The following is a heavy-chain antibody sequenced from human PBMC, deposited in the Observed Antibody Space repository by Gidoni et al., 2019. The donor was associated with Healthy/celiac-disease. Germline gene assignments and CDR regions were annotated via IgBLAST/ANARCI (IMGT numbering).Heavy chain of an antibody. D-gene: IGHD6-6*01. J-gene: IGHJ4*02. CDR2: ISWNSGSI. CDR1: GFTFDDYA. Sequence: GSGGGLVQPGRSLRLSCAASGFTFDDYAMHWVRQAPGKGLEWVSGISWNSGSIGYADSVKGRFTISRDNAKNSLYLQMNSLRAEDTALYYCAKDIMGYFVGSSEYWGQGTLVTVSS. V-gene: IGHV3-9*01. CDR3: AKDIMGYFVGSSEY.